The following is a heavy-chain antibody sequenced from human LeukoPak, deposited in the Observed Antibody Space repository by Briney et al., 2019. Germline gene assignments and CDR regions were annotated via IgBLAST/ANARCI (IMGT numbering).Heavy chain of an antibody. CDR3: ARFGTTVTTGAFDI. D-gene: IGHD4-17*01. CDR1: GDSISSSSYF. V-gene: IGHV4-39*01. CDR2: IYYSGST. Sequence: SETLSLTCTVSGDSISSSSYFWGWIRQPPGKGLEWIGSIYYSGSTYYNPSLKSRVTISVDTSKNQFSLKLSSVTAADTAVYYCARFGTTVTTGAFDIWGQGTMVTVSS. J-gene: IGHJ3*02.